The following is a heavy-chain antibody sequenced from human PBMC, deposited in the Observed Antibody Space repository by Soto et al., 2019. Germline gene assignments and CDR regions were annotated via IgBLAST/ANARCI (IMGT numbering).Heavy chain of an antibody. CDR1: STSCSYDF. CDR2: IYYSGTK. CDR3: ASSSLYGMDV. V-gene: IGHV4-30-4*01. J-gene: IGHJ6*02. Sequence: STSCSYDFWSWLRQPPGKAPEWIGKIYYSGTKYYNTSLKTRLIISIAKSKNQFPLKVGYVTAADTVVYSCASSSLYGMDVWAQGHTVT.